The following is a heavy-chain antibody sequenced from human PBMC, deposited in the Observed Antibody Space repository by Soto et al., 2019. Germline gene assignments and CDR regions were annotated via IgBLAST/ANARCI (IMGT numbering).Heavy chain of an antibody. J-gene: IGHJ3*02. CDR3: ARGGGCGGDCYSNFDN. CDR2: TRNKANSYTT. D-gene: IGHD2-21*02. CDR1: GFTFSDHY. Sequence: GGSLRLSCAASGFTFSDHYMDWVRQAPGKGLEWVGRTRNKANSYTTEYAASVKGRFTISRDDSKNSLYLQMNSLKTEDTTVYYCARGGGCGGDCYSNFDNWGQGTMVTVSS. V-gene: IGHV3-72*01.